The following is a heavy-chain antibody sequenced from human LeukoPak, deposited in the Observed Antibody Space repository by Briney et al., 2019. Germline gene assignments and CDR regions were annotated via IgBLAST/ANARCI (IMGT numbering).Heavy chain of an antibody. CDR1: GFTFSSYA. J-gene: IGHJ4*02. Sequence: PGGSLRLSCAASGFTFSSYAMSWVRQAPGKGLEWVSAISGSGGSTYYADSVKGRFTISRDNSKNTLYLQMNSLRAEDTAVYYCAKDIDTRTGAPMVRGYFDYWGQGTLVTVSS. CDR2: ISGSGGST. CDR3: AKDIDTRTGAPMVRGYFDY. D-gene: IGHD3-10*01. V-gene: IGHV3-23*01.